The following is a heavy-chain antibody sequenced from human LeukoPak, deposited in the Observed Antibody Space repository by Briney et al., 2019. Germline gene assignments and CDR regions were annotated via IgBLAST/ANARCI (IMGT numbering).Heavy chain of an antibody. J-gene: IGHJ4*02. CDR2: ISYDGSNK. CDR1: GFTFSSYG. CDR3: AKELLAGTVDY. Sequence: GGSLRLSCAASGFTFSSYGMHWVRQAPGKGLEWVAVISYDGSNKYYADSVKGRLTISRDNSKNTLYLQMNSLRAEDTAVYYCAKELLAGTVDYWGQGTLVTVSS. V-gene: IGHV3-30*18. D-gene: IGHD6-19*01.